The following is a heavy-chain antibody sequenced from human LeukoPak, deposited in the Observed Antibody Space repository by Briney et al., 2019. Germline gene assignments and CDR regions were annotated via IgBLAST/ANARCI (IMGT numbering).Heavy chain of an antibody. CDR3: ASLRDGYDVDH. D-gene: IGHD5-24*01. Sequence: SETLSLTCTVSGGSISSGTYYWGWLRQPPGKGLEWIGSIYYSGSTYYNPPLKSRVTISVDTSKNQFSLKLSSVTAADTAVYYCASLRDGYDVDHWGQGTLVTVSS. J-gene: IGHJ4*02. CDR1: GGSISSGTYY. V-gene: IGHV4-39*01. CDR2: IYYSGST.